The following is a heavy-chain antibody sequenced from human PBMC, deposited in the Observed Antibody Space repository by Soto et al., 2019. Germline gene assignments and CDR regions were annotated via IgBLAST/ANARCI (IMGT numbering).Heavy chain of an antibody. D-gene: IGHD2-2*01. J-gene: IGHJ5*02. Sequence: SETLSLTCAVSGGSISSGGYSWSWIRQPPGKGLEWIGYIYHSGSTYYNPSLKSRVTISVDRSKNQFSLKLSSVTAADTAVYYCARVVAVVPAATFWFDPWGQGALVTVSS. CDR2: IYHSGST. CDR1: GGSISSGGYS. V-gene: IGHV4-30-2*01. CDR3: ARVVAVVPAATFWFDP.